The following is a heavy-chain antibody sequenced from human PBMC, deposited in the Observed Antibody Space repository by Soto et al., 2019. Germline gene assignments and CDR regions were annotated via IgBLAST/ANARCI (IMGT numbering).Heavy chain of an antibody. Sequence: QVQLQESGPGLVKPSGTLSLTCAVSGGSISSSNWWSWVRQPPGKGLEWIGEIYHSGGTNYNPSLKSRVTISVDKSKNQFSLSLNSVTAADTALYYCVRVPAAKNWFDPWGQGTLVTVSS. CDR3: VRVPAAKNWFDP. CDR2: IYHSGGT. J-gene: IGHJ5*02. CDR1: GGSISSSNW. V-gene: IGHV4-4*02. D-gene: IGHD2-2*01.